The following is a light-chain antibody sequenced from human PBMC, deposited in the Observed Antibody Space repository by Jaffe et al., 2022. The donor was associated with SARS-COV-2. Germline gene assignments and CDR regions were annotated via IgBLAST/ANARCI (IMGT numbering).Light chain of an antibody. CDR3: QQSYSTPPS. Sequence: DIQMTQSPSSLSASVGDRVTITCRASQTISIYLNWYQQKPGKAPTLLIYAASSLQSGVPSRFSGSGSGTDFTLTISSLQPEDFATYYCQQSYSTPPSFGQGTKLEIK. J-gene: IGKJ2*01. CDR2: AAS. CDR1: QTISIY. V-gene: IGKV1-39*01.